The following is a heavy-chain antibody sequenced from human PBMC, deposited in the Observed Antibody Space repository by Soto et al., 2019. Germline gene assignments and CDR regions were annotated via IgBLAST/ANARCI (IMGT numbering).Heavy chain of an antibody. CDR1: GYTFTSYG. CDR2: ISAYNGNT. Sequence: ASVKVSCKASGYTFTSYGISWVRQAPGQGLEWMGWISAYNGNTNYAQKLQGRVTMTTDTSTSTAYMELRSLRSDDTAVYYCASGRYYYDSSGYYRDAFDTWGQGTMVTVSS. V-gene: IGHV1-18*04. CDR3: ASGRYYYDSSGYYRDAFDT. J-gene: IGHJ3*02. D-gene: IGHD3-22*01.